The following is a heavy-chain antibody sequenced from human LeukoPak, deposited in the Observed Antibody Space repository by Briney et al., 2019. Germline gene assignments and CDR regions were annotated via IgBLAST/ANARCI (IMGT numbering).Heavy chain of an antibody. V-gene: IGHV3-21*01. CDR2: ISSSSSYI. D-gene: IGHD6-13*01. Sequence: PGGSLRLSCAASGFTFSSYSMNWVRQAPGKGLEWVSSISSSSSYIYYADSVKGRFTISRDNAKNSLYLQMNSLRAEDTAVYYCARDRSSSWSPFDYWGQGTLVTVSS. CDR3: ARDRSSSWSPFDY. J-gene: IGHJ4*02. CDR1: GFTFSSYS.